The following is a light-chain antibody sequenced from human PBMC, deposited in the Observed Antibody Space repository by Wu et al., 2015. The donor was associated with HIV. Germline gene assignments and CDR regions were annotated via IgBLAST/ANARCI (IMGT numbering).Light chain of an antibody. V-gene: IGKV3-11*01. Sequence: TLSLSPGERATLSCRASQSVGIYLAWFQQKPGQAPRLLMYDASKRATDIPVRFSGSGSGTDFTLTIDSLEPEDFAVYYCQQRGDTPRTFGRGTRVEVK. CDR1: QSVGIY. J-gene: IGKJ1*01. CDR3: QQRGDTPRT. CDR2: DAS.